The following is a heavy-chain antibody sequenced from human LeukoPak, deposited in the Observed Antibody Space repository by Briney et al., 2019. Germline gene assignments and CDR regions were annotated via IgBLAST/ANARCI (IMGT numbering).Heavy chain of an antibody. CDR3: TRDARDFWSGYLRPLDY. CDR2: IRSKAYGGTT. Sequence: GGSLRLSCTASGFTFGDYAMSWFRQAPGKGLEWVGFIRSKAYGGTTEYAASVKGRFTISRDDSKSIAYLQMNSLKTEDTAVYYCTRDARDFWSGYLRPLDYWGQGTLVTISS. CDR1: GFTFGDYA. V-gene: IGHV3-49*03. D-gene: IGHD3-3*01. J-gene: IGHJ4*02.